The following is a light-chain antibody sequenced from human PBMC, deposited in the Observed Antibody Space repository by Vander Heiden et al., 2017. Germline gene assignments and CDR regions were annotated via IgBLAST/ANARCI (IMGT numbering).Light chain of an antibody. CDR2: GAS. CDR1: QSVSSN. CDR3: QQYNNWPALT. Sequence: EIVMTQSPATLSVSPGERATLSCRASQSVSSNLARYQQKPGQAPRLLIYGASTRATGIPARFSGSGSGTEFTLTLSSLQSEDFAVYYCQQYNNWPALTFGGGTKVEIK. J-gene: IGKJ4*01. V-gene: IGKV3-15*01.